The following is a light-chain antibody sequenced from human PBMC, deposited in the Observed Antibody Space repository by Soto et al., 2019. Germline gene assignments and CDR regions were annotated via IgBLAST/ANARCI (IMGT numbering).Light chain of an antibody. CDR1: QNIRNF. CDR3: QQTYSTHSIT. J-gene: IGKJ5*01. CDR2: ATS. V-gene: IGKV1-39*01. Sequence: DIQMSQSPSSLAASVGDKITITCRASQNIRNFLNWYQQTPGNAPRLLIYATSNLQSGVPSRFSGSASGTDFTLTISSLQPEDFAIYYCQQTYSTHSITFGQGTRLEVK.